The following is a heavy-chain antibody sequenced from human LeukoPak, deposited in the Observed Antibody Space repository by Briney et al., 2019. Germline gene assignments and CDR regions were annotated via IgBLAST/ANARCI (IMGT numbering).Heavy chain of an antibody. V-gene: IGHV1-2*02. D-gene: IGHD4-11*01. CDR3: ARSDYSNLYYFDY. Sequence: ASVTVSCKASGYTFTGYYMHWVRQAPGQGLEWMGWINPNSGGTNYVQKFQGRVTMTRDTSISTAYMELSRLRSDDTAVYYCARSDYSNLYYFDYWGQGTLVTVSS. CDR2: INPNSGGT. CDR1: GYTFTGYY. J-gene: IGHJ4*02.